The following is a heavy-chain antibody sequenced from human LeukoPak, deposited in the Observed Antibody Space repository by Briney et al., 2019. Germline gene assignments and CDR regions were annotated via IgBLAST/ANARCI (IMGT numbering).Heavy chain of an antibody. CDR2: IKQDGSDK. J-gene: IGHJ4*02. V-gene: IGHV3-7*02. CDR1: GITLSNYW. Sequence: GSPRISRSTSGITLSNYWNGLGPQAPRKGPELVPNIKQDGSDKNYVDSLKGRFTISRDNAKNSLYLQMNSLRAEDTAVYYCARIGYSSSSFDYWGQGTLVTVSS. CDR3: ARIGYSSSSFDY. D-gene: IGHD6-6*01.